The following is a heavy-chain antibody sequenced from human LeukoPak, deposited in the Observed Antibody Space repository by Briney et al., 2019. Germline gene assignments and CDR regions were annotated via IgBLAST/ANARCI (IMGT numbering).Heavy chain of an antibody. CDR3: ASKDNILTGYYWAALDS. D-gene: IGHD3-9*01. CDR1: GFTFSSHA. CDR2: ISYDGSNE. Sequence: GGSLTLPCAASGFTFSSHAIHWVRQAPGKGLEWVAFISYDGSNEDYADSVTGRFTISRDNSKNTVYLQVNRLRAEDTAVYYCASKDNILTGYYWAALDSWGQDTLVPVSS. J-gene: IGHJ4*02. V-gene: IGHV3-30*04.